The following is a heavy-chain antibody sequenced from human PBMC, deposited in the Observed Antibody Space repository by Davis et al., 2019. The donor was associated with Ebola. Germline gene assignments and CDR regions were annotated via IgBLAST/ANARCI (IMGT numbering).Heavy chain of an antibody. CDR1: VITFSSYA. Sequence: GGSLRLSCTDSVITFSSYAMTWVRQAPGKGLEWVSAISGSGGSTYYADSVKGRFTISRDNSKNTLYLQMNSLRAEDTAVYYCAKEPQISGSYSFGAFDIWGQGTMVTVSS. CDR2: ISGSGGST. J-gene: IGHJ3*02. D-gene: IGHD1-26*01. CDR3: AKEPQISGSYSFGAFDI. V-gene: IGHV3-23*01.